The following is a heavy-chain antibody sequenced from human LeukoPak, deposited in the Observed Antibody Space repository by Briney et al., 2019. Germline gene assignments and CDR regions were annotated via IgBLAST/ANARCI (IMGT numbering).Heavy chain of an antibody. V-gene: IGHV3-23*01. Sequence: PGGSLRLSCAASGFTFSSYAMSWVRQAPGKGLEWVSAISGSGGSTYYADSVKGRFTISRDNAKNSLYLQMNSLRAEDTAVYYCARGISRAVVPAAIKDWGQGTLVTVSS. J-gene: IGHJ4*02. D-gene: IGHD2-2*02. CDR2: ISGSGGST. CDR3: ARGISRAVVPAAIKD. CDR1: GFTFSSYA.